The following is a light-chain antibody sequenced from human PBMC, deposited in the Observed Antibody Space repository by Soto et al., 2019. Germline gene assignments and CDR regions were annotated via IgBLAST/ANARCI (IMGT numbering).Light chain of an antibody. Sequence: AIRMTQSPSSFSASTGDRVTITCRASQGISSYLAWYQQKPGKAPKLLIYAASTLQSGVPSRFSGSGSGTDFTLTISCLQSEDFVTYYCQQTYSTPITFGQGTRLEIK. CDR3: QQTYSTPIT. V-gene: IGKV1-8*01. CDR1: QGISSY. J-gene: IGKJ5*01. CDR2: AAS.